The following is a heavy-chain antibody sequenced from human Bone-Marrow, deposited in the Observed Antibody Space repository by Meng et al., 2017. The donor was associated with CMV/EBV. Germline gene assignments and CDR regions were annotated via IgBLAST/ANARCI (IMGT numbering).Heavy chain of an antibody. CDR1: GYTFTSYG. CDR2: ISAYNGNT. Sequence: ASVKVSCKASGYTFTSYGISWVRQAPGQGLEWMGWISAYNGNTNYAQKLQGRVTMTTDTSTSTAYMELRSLRSDDTAVYYCAREASYYDFWSGYLLYWGQGTLVTVSS. CDR3: AREASYYDFWSGYLLY. J-gene: IGHJ4*02. D-gene: IGHD3-3*01. V-gene: IGHV1-18*01.